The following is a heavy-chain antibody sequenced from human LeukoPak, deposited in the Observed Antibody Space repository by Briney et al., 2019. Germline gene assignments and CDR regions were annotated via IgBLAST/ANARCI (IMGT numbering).Heavy chain of an antibody. V-gene: IGHV3-23*01. CDR3: AKERTGGWPFDY. J-gene: IGHJ4*02. CDR1: GFTFSSYA. D-gene: IGHD6-19*01. Sequence: QSGGSLRLSCAVSGFTFSSYAMSWVRQAPGKGLEWVSGIGGSGGTTYYADSVKGRLTISRDNSKNTLYLQMDSLRADDTAVYYCAKERTGGWPFDYWGQGTLVTVSS. CDR2: IGGSGGTT.